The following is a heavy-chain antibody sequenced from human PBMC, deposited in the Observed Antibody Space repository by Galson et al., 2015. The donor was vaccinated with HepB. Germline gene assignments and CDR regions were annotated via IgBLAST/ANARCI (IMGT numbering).Heavy chain of an antibody. CDR2: IIPIFGTA. CDR1: GGTFSSYA. CDR3: ARDLILNCSSTSCYRLVAFDI. V-gene: IGHV1-69*01. J-gene: IGHJ3*02. Sequence: QSGAEVKKPGESLKISCKASGGTFSSYAISWVRQAPGQGLEWMGGIIPIFGTANYAQKFQGRVTITADESTSTAYMELSSLRSEDTAVYYCARDLILNCSSTSCYRLVAFDIWGQGTMVTVSS. D-gene: IGHD2-2*02.